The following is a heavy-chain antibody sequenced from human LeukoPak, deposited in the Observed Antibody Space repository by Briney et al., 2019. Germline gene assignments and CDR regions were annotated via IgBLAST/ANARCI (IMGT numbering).Heavy chain of an antibody. CDR2: IRWNSGSI. J-gene: IGHJ4*02. D-gene: IGHD6-19*01. CDR1: GFTFDDYA. Sequence: PGRSLRLSCAASGFTFDDYAMHWVRQAPGKGLEWVSGIRWNSGSIGYADPVKGRFTISRDNAKNSLNLQMNSLRAEDTALYYCAKGVVRYSSGYYFDYWGQGTLVTVSS. V-gene: IGHV3-9*01. CDR3: AKGVVRYSSGYYFDY.